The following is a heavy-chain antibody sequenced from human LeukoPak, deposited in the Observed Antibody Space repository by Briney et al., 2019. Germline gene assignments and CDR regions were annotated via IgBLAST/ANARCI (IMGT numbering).Heavy chain of an antibody. D-gene: IGHD1-26*01. CDR1: GYTFTSYG. J-gene: IGHJ3*02. V-gene: IGHV1-18*01. Sequence: ASVKVSCKASGYTFTSYGISWVRQAPGQGLEWMGWISAYNGNTNYAQKLQGRVTMTTDTSTSTAYMELRSLRSEDTAVYYCATGRGSYEGGDLFDIWGQGTMVTVSS. CDR2: ISAYNGNT. CDR3: ATGRGSYEGGDLFDI.